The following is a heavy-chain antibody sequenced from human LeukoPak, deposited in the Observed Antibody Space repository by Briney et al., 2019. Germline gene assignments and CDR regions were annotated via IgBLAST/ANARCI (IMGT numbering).Heavy chain of an antibody. Sequence: GGSLRLSCAASGFTFSSYSMNWVRQAPGKGLEWVSSISSSSSYIYYADSVKGRFTISRDNSKNTLYLQMSSLRSEDTAVYYCARGRGSGAFDIWGQGTMVTVSS. CDR2: ISSSSSYI. J-gene: IGHJ3*02. CDR3: ARGRGSGAFDI. V-gene: IGHV3-21*04. CDR1: GFTFSSYS. D-gene: IGHD2-15*01.